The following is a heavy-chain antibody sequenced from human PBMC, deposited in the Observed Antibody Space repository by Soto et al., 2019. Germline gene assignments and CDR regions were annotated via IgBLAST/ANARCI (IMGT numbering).Heavy chain of an antibody. CDR2: KHHSGST. CDR3: ASSSGWWRLDV. V-gene: IGHV4-4*02. Sequence: QVQLQESGPGLVKPSGTLSLTCGVSGDSINNGYWWTWVRQPPGKGLEWIGEKHHSGSTNYNLSLTSRVSISLDKSKNPFSLNLSSVSAADTAVYFCASSSGWWRLDVWGQGTTVTVS. CDR1: GDSINNGYW. D-gene: IGHD6-19*01. J-gene: IGHJ6*02.